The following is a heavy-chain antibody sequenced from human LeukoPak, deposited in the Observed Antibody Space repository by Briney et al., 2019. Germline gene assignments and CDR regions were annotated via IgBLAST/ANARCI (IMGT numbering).Heavy chain of an antibody. V-gene: IGHV1-46*01. J-gene: IGHJ4*02. D-gene: IGHD3-22*01. CDR3: EVVPNY. Sequence: ASVKVSCKASGYTFTCYYMQWVRQAPGQGLEWVGIINPSDGSTSSAQKFQGRVTMTRDTSTSTVYMELSSLRSEDTAVYYCEVVPNYWGQGTLVTVSS. CDR1: GYTFTCYY. CDR2: INPSDGST.